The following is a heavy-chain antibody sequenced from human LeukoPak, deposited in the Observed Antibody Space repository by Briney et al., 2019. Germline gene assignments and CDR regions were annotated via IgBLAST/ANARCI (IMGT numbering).Heavy chain of an antibody. J-gene: IGHJ4*02. Sequence: GSLRLSFTASGFTFGDYAMSWVRQAPGKGLEWVGFIRSKAYGGTTEYAASVKGRFTISRDDSKSIAYLQMNSLKTEDTAVYYCTRDRIASSIFGVVISPPDYWGQGTLVTVSS. V-gene: IGHV3-49*04. CDR3: TRDRIASSIFGVVISPPDY. D-gene: IGHD3-3*01. CDR1: GFTFGDYA. CDR2: IRSKAYGGTT.